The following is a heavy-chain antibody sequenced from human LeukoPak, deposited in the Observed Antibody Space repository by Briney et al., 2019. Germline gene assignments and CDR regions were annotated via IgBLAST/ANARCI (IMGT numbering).Heavy chain of an antibody. CDR3: VTERCGGDCYPRAYYYFGMDV. J-gene: IGHJ6*02. V-gene: IGHV3-23*01. CDR1: GFSFRSFA. Sequence: GGSLRLSCAASGFSFRSFAMTWVRQAPGKGLEWVSAISSSGGSTYYADSVKGRFTIPRDNSKNTLYLQMNGLRAEDTAVYYCVTERCGGDCYPRAYYYFGMDVWGQGTTVTVSS. CDR2: ISSSGGST. D-gene: IGHD2-21*02.